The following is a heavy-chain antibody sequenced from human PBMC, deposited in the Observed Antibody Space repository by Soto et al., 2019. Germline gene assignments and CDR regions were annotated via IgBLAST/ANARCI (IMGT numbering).Heavy chain of an antibody. D-gene: IGHD2-15*01. CDR1: PDSINSDYY. Sequence: LETLSLTCRVSPDSINSDYYWGWIRQPPGKGLEWIWSIYRTGSGIYSPSLRARVTITLDASRNPFSLDLTSVTAADTAVYYCARRGRLREMYFDPWGQGTVVT. J-gene: IGHJ5*02. CDR2: IYRTGSG. CDR3: ARRGRLREMYFDP. V-gene: IGHV4-38-2*01.